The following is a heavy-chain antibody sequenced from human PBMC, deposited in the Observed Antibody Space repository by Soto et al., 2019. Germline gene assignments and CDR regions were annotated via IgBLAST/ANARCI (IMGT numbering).Heavy chain of an antibody. CDR3: AKDTSSSPYYMDV. D-gene: IGHD2-2*01. J-gene: IGHJ6*03. CDR2: ITGSTGTT. Sequence: EVQVLESGGGSVQPGGSLRLSCAASGFTFSNFAMSWVRHAPGKGLEWVSEITGSTGTTYYADSVRGRFITSRDNSQNTLHLQMNSLTPEDTAVYYCAKDTSSSPYYMDVWGKGTTVTVSS. V-gene: IGHV3-23*01. CDR1: GFTFSNFA.